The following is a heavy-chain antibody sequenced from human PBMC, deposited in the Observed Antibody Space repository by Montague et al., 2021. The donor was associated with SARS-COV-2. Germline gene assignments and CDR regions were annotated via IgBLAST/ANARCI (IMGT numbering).Heavy chain of an antibody. CDR3: EKTEAGYCSGGSCVVGY. J-gene: IGHJ4*02. CDR1: GFTFSSYA. V-gene: IGHV3-23*01. CDR2: ISGSGGDT. Sequence: SLRLSCAASGFTFSSYAMSWVRQAPGKGLEWVSVISGSGGDTYYADSVKGRFTISRDNFKNTQYLQMNSLRAEDAAVYYCEKTEAGYCSGGSCVVGYWGQGTLVIVSS. D-gene: IGHD2-15*01.